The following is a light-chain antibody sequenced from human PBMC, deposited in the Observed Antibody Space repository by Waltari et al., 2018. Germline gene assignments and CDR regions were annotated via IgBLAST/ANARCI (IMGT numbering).Light chain of an antibody. J-gene: IGKJ4*01. CDR1: QNVLFTSNDKNY. CDR2: WAS. Sequence: DIVMTQSPDSLAVSLGERATINCKSSQNVLFTSNDKNYLAWYQQKAGQPPKLLIYWASTRKSGVPDRFSGSESGTDFTLTISSLQAEDVAVYYCQQYYNPPLTFGGGTKVEIK. CDR3: QQYYNPPLT. V-gene: IGKV4-1*01.